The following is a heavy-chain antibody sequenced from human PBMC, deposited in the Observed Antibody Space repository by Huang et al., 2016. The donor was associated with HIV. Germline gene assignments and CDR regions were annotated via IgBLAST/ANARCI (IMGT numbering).Heavy chain of an antibody. CDR2: ITLIFKTT. D-gene: IGHD1-20*01. CDR1: GGAFIRYS. V-gene: IGHV1-69*13. J-gene: IGHJ1*01. Sequence: QVQLVQSGAEVKKPGSSVKVSCKASGGAFIRYSFSWVRQAPGQGLEWMGGITLIFKTTNYAQKVQGRGTITADESATTVYMDLSSLRFDDTAVYYCARTSNWKAEYFRYWGQGTLVTVSS. CDR3: ARTSNWKAEYFRY.